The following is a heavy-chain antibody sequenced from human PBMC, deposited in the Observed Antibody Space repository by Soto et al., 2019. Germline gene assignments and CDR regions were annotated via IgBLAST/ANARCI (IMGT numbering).Heavy chain of an antibody. CDR1: GGTFSSYA. V-gene: IGHV1-69*01. Sequence: QVQLVQSGAEVKKPGSSVKVSCKASGGTFSSYAISWVRQAPGQGLEWMGGIIPIFGTANYAQKFQGRVTITADESPSTAYMELSSLRSEETAVYYCARMSYSCSWDYYYYGMDVWGQGTTVTVSS. D-gene: IGHD6-13*01. J-gene: IGHJ6*02. CDR2: IIPIFGTA. CDR3: ARMSYSCSWDYYYYGMDV.